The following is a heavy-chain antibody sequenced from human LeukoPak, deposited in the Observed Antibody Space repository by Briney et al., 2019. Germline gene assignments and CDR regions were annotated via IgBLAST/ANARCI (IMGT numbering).Heavy chain of an antibody. CDR3: AKKMVGPDAFDI. CDR2: ISGSGGST. V-gene: IGHV3-23*01. Sequence: PGGSLRLSCAASGFTFSSYGMSWVRQAPGKGLEWVSAISGSGGSTYYADSVKGRFTISRDNSKNTLYLQMNSLRAEDTAVYYCAKKMVGPDAFDIWGQGTMVTVSS. CDR1: GFTFSSYG. J-gene: IGHJ3*02. D-gene: IGHD2-15*01.